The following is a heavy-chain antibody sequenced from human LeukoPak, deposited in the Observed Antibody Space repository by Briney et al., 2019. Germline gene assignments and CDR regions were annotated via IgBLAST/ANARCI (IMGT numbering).Heavy chain of an antibody. J-gene: IGHJ6*02. V-gene: IGHV1-69*04. D-gene: IGHD2-15*01. CDR3: ARDLGYCSGGSCYIYYYGMDV. CDR2: IIPILGIA. Sequence: GASVKVSCKASGGTFSSYAISWVRQAPGQGLEWMGRIIPILGIANYAQKFQGRVTITVDKSTSTASMELSSLRSEDTAVYYCARDLGYCSGGSCYIYYYGMDVWGQGTTVTVSS. CDR1: GGTFSSYA.